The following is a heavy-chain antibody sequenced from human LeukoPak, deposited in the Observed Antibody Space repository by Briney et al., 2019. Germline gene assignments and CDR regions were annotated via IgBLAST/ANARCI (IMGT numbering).Heavy chain of an antibody. V-gene: IGHV3-23*01. J-gene: IGHJ6*02. CDR1: GFTFSSYA. CDR3: ASSGSYLAGNYYGMDV. Sequence: GGSLRLSCAASGFTFSSYAMSWVRQAPGKGLEWVSAISGRGGSTYYADSVKGRFTIPRDNSKNTLYLQMNSLRAEDTAVYYCASSGSYLAGNYYGMDVWGQGTTVTVSS. D-gene: IGHD1-26*01. CDR2: ISGRGGST.